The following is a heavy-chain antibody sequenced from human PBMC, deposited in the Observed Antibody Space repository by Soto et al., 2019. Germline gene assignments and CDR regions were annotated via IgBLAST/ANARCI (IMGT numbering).Heavy chain of an antibody. CDR3: ARDRGSGYPFDY. J-gene: IGHJ4*02. D-gene: IGHD3-22*01. Sequence: SETLSVTCTVSGGSIRSYYFSWIRQPPGKGLEWIGYIYHSGSTNYNPSLKSRVTISGDTSKNQFSLKLSSVIAADPAVYYCARDRGSGYPFDYWGKGSLV. V-gene: IGHV4-59*01. CDR1: GGSIRSYY. CDR2: IYHSGST.